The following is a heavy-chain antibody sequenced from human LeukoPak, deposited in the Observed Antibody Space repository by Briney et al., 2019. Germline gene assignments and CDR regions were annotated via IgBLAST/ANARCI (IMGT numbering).Heavy chain of an antibody. CDR3: ARSWREIAAAGTYYYYYTDV. Sequence: PGGSLRLSCAASGFTFSSYSMNWVRQAPGKGLEWVSSISSSSSYIYYADSVKGRFTISRDNAKNSLYLQMNSPRAEDTAVYYCARSWREIAAAGTYYYYYTDVWGKGTTVTISS. D-gene: IGHD6-13*01. CDR2: ISSSSSYI. CDR1: GFTFSSYS. V-gene: IGHV3-21*01. J-gene: IGHJ6*03.